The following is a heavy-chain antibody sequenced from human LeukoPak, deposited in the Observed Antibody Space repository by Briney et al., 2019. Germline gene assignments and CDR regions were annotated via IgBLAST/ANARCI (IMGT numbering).Heavy chain of an antibody. Sequence: RPGESLKISCKVSGYSFTSYCIGWVRQMPGKGLEWMGIIYPGDSGPTYSPSFQGQVTISVDKSINTAYLQWSSPQASDTAMYYCGMSGDRVPLQDDVFDVWGQGTMVTVST. CDR3: GMSGDRVPLQDDVFDV. D-gene: IGHD1-26*01. CDR2: IYPGDSGP. J-gene: IGHJ3*01. V-gene: IGHV5-51*01. CDR1: GYSFTSYC.